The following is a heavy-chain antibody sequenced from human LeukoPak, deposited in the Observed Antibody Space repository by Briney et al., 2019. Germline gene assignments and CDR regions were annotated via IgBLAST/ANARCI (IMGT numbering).Heavy chain of an antibody. V-gene: IGHV3-13*01. Sequence: PGGSLRPSCATSGFPFSAYDMHWVRQAPGKGLEWVSAFGSAGDTYYPGAVKGRFTISRDYAKNSLFLQMNNLIAGDTAVYFCVRGALPGDNWYFDLWGRGTLVTVSS. J-gene: IGHJ2*01. CDR2: FGSAGDT. CDR3: VRGALPGDNWYFDL. CDR1: GFPFSAYD.